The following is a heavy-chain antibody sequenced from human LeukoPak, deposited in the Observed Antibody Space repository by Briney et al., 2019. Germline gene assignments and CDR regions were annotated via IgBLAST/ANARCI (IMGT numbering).Heavy chain of an antibody. CDR3: ARDTGNHPNNWLDP. V-gene: IGHV3-33*01. D-gene: IGHD1-14*01. J-gene: IGHJ5*02. CDR2: IWYDGSNT. CDR1: GFSFSSLA. Sequence: GGSLRLSCEASGFSFSSLAMQWVRQAPGKGLEWVALIWYDGSNTYYADSVQGRFTISRDNSKNTLYLQMDSLRAEDKAIYYCARDTGNHPNNWLDPWGQGTLVTVSS.